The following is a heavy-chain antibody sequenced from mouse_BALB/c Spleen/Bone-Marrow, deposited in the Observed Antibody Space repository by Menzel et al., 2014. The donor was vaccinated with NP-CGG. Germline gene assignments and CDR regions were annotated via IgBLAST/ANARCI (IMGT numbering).Heavy chain of an antibody. CDR2: IDPSDSYS. J-gene: IGHJ4*01. CDR3: AGGVVYYYAMDY. CDR1: GYTFTNYW. Sequence: VQLVESGAELVKPGASVKLSCKASGYTFTNYWMHWVKQRPGQGLEWIGEIDPSDSYSNYNQNFKGKATLTVDKSSSTAYMQLTSLTSEDSAVYYCAGGVVYYYAMDYWGQGTSVTVSS. V-gene: IGHV1-69*02.